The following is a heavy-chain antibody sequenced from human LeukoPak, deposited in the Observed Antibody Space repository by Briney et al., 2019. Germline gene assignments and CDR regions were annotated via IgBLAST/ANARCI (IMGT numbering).Heavy chain of an antibody. CDR2: IWYDGSNK. CDR1: GFTFSSYG. V-gene: IGHV3-33*06. J-gene: IGHJ4*02. CDR3: AKDYYDSSGYLDY. D-gene: IGHD3-22*01. Sequence: GRSLRPSCAASGFTFSSYGMHWVRQAPGKGLEWVAVIWYDGSNKYYADSVKGRFTISRDNSKNTLYLQMNSLRAEDTAVYYCAKDYYDSSGYLDYWGQGTLVTVSS.